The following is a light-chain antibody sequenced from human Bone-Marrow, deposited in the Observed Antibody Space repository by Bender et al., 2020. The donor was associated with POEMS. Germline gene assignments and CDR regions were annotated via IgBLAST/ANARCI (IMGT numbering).Light chain of an antibody. Sequence: QSALTQPASVSGSPGQSITISCTGTSTDIGRYNYVAWYQQYPGKVPKLMIYDVNNRPSGVSNRFSGSKSGNTASLTVSGLQADDEADYYCSSYGGSDNVRFGGGTKLTVL. CDR3: SSYGGSDNVR. J-gene: IGLJ2*01. CDR1: STDIGRYNY. CDR2: DVN. V-gene: IGLV2-14*03.